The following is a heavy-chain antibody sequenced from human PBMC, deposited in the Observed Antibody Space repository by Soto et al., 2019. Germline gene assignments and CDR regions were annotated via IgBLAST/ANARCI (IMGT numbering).Heavy chain of an antibody. CDR2: ISGSGGGT. CDR3: AKVFFFAVGANDYWGQGTPVTVSSGMDV. Sequence: GGSLRLSCEASGFTFNNYAMNWFRQAPGKGLEWVSGISGSGGGTYYADSVKGRFTISRDNSENTVYLEMSSLRAEDTAIYYCAKVFFFAVGANDYWGQGTPVTVSSGMDVWGQGTTVTVSS. D-gene: IGHD4-17*01. CDR1: GFTFNNYA. J-gene: IGHJ6*02. V-gene: IGHV3-23*01.